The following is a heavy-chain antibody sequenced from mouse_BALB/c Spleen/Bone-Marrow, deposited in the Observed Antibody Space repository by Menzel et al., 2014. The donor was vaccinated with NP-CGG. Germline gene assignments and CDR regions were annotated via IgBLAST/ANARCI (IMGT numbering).Heavy chain of an antibody. CDR3: TRYGNYYFDH. J-gene: IGHJ2*01. D-gene: IGHD2-1*01. CDR1: VYTFTSYY. V-gene: IGHV1S81*02. CDR2: INPSNGGT. Sequence: ECGAELVKPGASVKLSCKASVYTFTSYYMYWVKQRPGQGLEWIGEINPSNGGTNFNEKFKSKATLTVDKSSSTAYMQLTSLPSEASAVYYCTRYGNYYFDHWGQATPLTVSS.